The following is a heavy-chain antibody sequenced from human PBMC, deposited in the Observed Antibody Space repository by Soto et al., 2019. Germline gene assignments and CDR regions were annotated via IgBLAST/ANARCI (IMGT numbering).Heavy chain of an antibody. V-gene: IGHV4-39*07. Sequence: PSVTLSLTCTVAGGSISSSSYYWGWIRKPPGKGLEWIGSIYYSGSTNYNPSLKSRVTISVDKSMNQFSLKLSSVTAADTAVYYCAREVAAVGEIDYWGQGTLVTVSS. J-gene: IGHJ4*02. D-gene: IGHD6-13*01. CDR3: AREVAAVGEIDY. CDR1: GGSISSSSYY. CDR2: IYYSGST.